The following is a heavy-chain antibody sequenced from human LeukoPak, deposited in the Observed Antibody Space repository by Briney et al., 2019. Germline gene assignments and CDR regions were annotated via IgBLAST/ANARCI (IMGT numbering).Heavy chain of an antibody. CDR3: ASSFGVRGNYYYGMDV. CDR2: IWYDGSNK. V-gene: IGHV3-33*01. D-gene: IGHD3-3*01. J-gene: IGHJ6*02. Sequence: GGSLRLSCAASGFTFSTYGMHWVRQAPGKGLEWVAVIWYDGSNKYYADSVKGRFTISRDNSKNTLYLQMNSLRAEDTAVYYCASSFGVRGNYYYGMDVWGQGTTVTVSS. CDR1: GFTFSTYG.